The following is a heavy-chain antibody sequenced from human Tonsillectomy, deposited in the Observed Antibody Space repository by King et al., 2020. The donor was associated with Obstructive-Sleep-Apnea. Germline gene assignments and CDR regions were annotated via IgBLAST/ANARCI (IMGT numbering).Heavy chain of an antibody. V-gene: IGHV3-30*04. Sequence: VQLVESGGGVVQSGRSLRLSCAASGFTFSSYAMHWVRQAPGKGLDWVAGISTDGRNKYYTDSVKGRFTISRDNSKNTLYVQMNSLRVEDTAGYYCVGVDGGHAGAYQYNYALDVWGQGTTVTVSS. J-gene: IGHJ6*02. CDR3: VGVDGGHAGAYQYNYALDV. CDR2: ISTDGRNK. D-gene: IGHD2-15*01. CDR1: GFTFSSYA.